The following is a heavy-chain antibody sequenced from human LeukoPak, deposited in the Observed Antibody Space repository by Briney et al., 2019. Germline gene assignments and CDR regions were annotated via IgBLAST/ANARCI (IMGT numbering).Heavy chain of an antibody. CDR1: GFTFSNYG. J-gene: IGHJ5*02. V-gene: IGHV3-30*02. Sequence: SLRLSXAASGFTFSNYGMHWVRQAPGKGLEWVAFIRYDGSNKSYADSVKGRFTISRDNAKNTLNLQMNSLRAEDTAVYYCARDLGQYYDTSDNWFDPWGQGTLVTVSS. CDR2: IRYDGSNK. D-gene: IGHD3-22*01. CDR3: ARDLGQYYDTSDNWFDP.